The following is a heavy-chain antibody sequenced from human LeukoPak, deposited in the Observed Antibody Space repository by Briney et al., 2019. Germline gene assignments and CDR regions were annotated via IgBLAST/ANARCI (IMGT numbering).Heavy chain of an antibody. CDR1: GFKFGDYA. D-gene: IGHD3-3*01. CDR2: IGGGSESI. J-gene: IGHJ4*02. CDR3: TEDEYFDFWSGSKSSGY. V-gene: IGHV3-23*01. Sequence: PGGSLRLSCAASGFKFGDYAMSWVRPAGGEGLEWVSVIGGGSESIHYADSEKGRFRVYRDNSKNTLFLQMDSLRVEDTATYYCTEDEYFDFWSGSKSSGYWGQGTLVTVSS.